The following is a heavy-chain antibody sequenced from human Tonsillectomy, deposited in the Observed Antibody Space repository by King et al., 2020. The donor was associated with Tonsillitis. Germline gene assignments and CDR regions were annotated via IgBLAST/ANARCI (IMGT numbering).Heavy chain of an antibody. Sequence: MQLVQSGGGVVRPGGSLRLSCAASGFTFGDYGMSWVRQAPGKGLEWVSGINWNGGSTGYADSVKGRFTISRDNSKNSLCLQMNSLRAEDTALYYCQSTTIAAAGRAYWGQGTLVTVSS. J-gene: IGHJ4*02. CDR3: QSTTIAAAGRAY. CDR2: INWNGGST. V-gene: IGHV3-20*04. CDR1: GFTFGDYG. D-gene: IGHD6-13*01.